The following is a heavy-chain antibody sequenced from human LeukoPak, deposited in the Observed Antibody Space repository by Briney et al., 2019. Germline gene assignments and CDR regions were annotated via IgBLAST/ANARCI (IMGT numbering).Heavy chain of an antibody. V-gene: IGHV3-30*17. D-gene: IGHD5-24*01. J-gene: IGHJ4*02. CDR1: EFTFSNYA. Sequence: GGSLRLSCAVSEFTFSNYAMHWVRQPPGKGLEWVAVLSSHGNDGYYADSVRGRFTLSRDHSKNPLYLQIDSLRLEDTAIYYCTRDAYNFNAFDYWGQGTLVTVSS. CDR3: TRDAYNFNAFDY. CDR2: LSSHGNDG.